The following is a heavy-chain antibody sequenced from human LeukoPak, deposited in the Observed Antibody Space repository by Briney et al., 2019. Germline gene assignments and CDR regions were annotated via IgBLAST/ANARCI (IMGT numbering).Heavy chain of an antibody. V-gene: IGHV3-48*03. CDR1: GFTFSSYE. Sequence: GGSLRLSCAASGFTFSSYEMNWVRQAPGKGLEWVSYISSSGSTIYYADSVKGRFTISRDNAKNSLYLQMNSLRAEDTAVYYCARVWSGSGWENWGQGTLVTVSS. D-gene: IGHD6-19*01. CDR3: ARVWSGSGWEN. J-gene: IGHJ4*02. CDR2: ISSSGSTI.